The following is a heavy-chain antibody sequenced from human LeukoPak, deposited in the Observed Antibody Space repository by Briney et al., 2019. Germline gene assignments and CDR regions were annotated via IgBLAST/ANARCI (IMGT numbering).Heavy chain of an antibody. V-gene: IGHV1-2*02. J-gene: IGHJ5*02. CDR3: ARPVGYCSSTSCSAGGYNWFDP. Sequence: VASVKVSCKASGYTFTGYYMHWVRQAPGQGLEWMGWINPNSGGTNYAQKFQGRVTMTRDTSISTAYMELSRLRSDDTAVYYCARPVGYCSSTSCSAGGYNWFDPWGQGTQVTVSS. CDR2: INPNSGGT. CDR1: GYTFTGYY. D-gene: IGHD2-2*01.